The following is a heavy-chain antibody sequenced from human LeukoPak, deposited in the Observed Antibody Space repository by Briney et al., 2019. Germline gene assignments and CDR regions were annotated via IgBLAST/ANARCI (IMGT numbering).Heavy chain of an antibody. V-gene: IGHV3-33*01. CDR2: IWYDGSNK. CDR3: ASTRGYYYDSSGFPALWFDP. CDR1: GFTFSSYG. Sequence: GGSLRLSCAASGFTFSSYGMPWVRQAPGKGLEWVAVIWYDGSNKYYADSVKGRFTISRDNSKNTLYLQMNSLRAEDTAVYYCASTRGYYYDSSGFPALWFDPWGQGTLVTVSS. D-gene: IGHD3-22*01. J-gene: IGHJ5*02.